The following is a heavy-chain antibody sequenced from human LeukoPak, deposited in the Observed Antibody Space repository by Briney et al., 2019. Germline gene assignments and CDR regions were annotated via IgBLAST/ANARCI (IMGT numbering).Heavy chain of an antibody. CDR3: ARNSYGFGPVDY. Sequence: TSETLSLTCTVSGGSISSYYWSWIRQPPGKGLEWIGYIYYSGSTNYNPSLKSRVTISVDTSKNQFSLKLSSVTAADTAVYYRARNSYGFGPVDYWGQGTLVTVSS. D-gene: IGHD5-18*01. J-gene: IGHJ4*02. CDR2: IYYSGST. V-gene: IGHV4-59*08. CDR1: GGSISSYY.